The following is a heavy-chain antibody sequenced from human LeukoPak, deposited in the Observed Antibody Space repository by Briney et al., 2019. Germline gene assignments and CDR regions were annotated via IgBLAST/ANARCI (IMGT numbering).Heavy chain of an antibody. CDR2: ISGSGGST. D-gene: IGHD4-17*01. Sequence: GGTLRLSCAASGFTFSSYGMSWVRQAPGKGLEWVSAISGSGGSTYYADSVKGRFTISRDNSKNTLYLQMNSLRAEDTAVYYCAPSYGDYIVDYWGQGTLVTVSS. CDR1: GFTFSSYG. J-gene: IGHJ4*02. V-gene: IGHV3-23*01. CDR3: APSYGDYIVDY.